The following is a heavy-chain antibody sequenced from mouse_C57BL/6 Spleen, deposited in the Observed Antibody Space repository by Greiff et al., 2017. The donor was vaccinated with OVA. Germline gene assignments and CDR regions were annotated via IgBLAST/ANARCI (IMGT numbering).Heavy chain of an antibody. CDR2: IYPRSGNT. J-gene: IGHJ2*01. D-gene: IGHD2-4*01. CDR1: GYTFTSYG. CDR3: AILPSVDYPFDY. Sequence: VQLQQSGAELARPGASVKLSCKASGYTFTSYGISWVKQRTGQGLEWIGEIYPRSGNTYYNEKFKGKATLTADKSSSTAYMELRSLTSEDSAVYFCAILPSVDYPFDYWGQGTTLTVSS. V-gene: IGHV1-81*01.